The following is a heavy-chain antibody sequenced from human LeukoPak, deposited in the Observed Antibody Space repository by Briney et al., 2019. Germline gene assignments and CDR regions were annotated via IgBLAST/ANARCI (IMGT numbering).Heavy chain of an antibody. CDR1: GYTFTGYY. Sequence: GASVKVSCKASGYTFTGYYMHWVRQAPGQGLEWMGRINPNSGGTNYAQKFQGRVTMTRDTSISTAYMELSSLRSEDTAVYYCARGWRSSENWFDPWGQGTLVTVSS. CDR3: ARGWRSSENWFDP. V-gene: IGHV1-2*06. J-gene: IGHJ5*02. CDR2: INPNSGGT. D-gene: IGHD6-6*01.